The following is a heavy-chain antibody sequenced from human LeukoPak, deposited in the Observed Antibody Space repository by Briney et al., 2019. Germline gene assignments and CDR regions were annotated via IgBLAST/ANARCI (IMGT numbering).Heavy chain of an antibody. CDR1: GGTFNSYV. CDR3: ARGPLRFLGGIDY. CDR2: IIPIFGTA. D-gene: IGHD3-3*01. V-gene: IGHV1-69*13. J-gene: IGHJ4*02. Sequence: SVKVSCKASGGTFNSYVISWVRQAPGQGLEWMGGIIPIFGTASYAQKFQGRVTITADESTSTAYMELSSLRFEDTAVYYCARGPLRFLGGIDYWGQGTLVTVFS.